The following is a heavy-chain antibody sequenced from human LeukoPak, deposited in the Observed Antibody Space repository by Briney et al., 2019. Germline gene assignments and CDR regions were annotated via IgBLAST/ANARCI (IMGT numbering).Heavy chain of an antibody. V-gene: IGHV4-59*08. CDR2: IYYTGIT. CDR3: ARHVSWTGYAGYYFDF. J-gene: IGHJ4*02. CDR1: GGSIRSYS. D-gene: IGHD3/OR15-3a*01. Sequence: PSETLSLTCTVSGGSIRSYSWSWIRQPPGKGLEWLRYIYYTGITNYDPSLKSRVSISLDTSKNQFSLRLTSVTAADTAVYYCARHVSWTGYAGYYFDFWGQGALVTVSS.